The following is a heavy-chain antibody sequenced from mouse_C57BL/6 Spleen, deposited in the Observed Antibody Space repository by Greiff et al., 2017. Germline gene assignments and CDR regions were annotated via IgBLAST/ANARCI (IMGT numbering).Heavy chain of an antibody. Sequence: QVQLQQSGAELVKPGASVKISCKASGYAFSSYWMNWVKQRPGKGLEWIGQIYPGDGDTNYNGKFKGKATLTADKSSSTAYMQLSSLTSEDSAVYFCARCRWLGGAMDYWGQGTSVTVAS. CDR1: GYAFSSYW. CDR3: ARCRWLGGAMDY. J-gene: IGHJ4*01. D-gene: IGHD1-1*02. CDR2: IYPGDGDT. V-gene: IGHV1-80*01.